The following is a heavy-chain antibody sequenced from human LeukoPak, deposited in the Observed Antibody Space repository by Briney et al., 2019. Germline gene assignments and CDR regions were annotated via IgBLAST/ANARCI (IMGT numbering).Heavy chain of an antibody. CDR1: GFTFSSYS. Sequence: GGSLRLSCAASGFTFSSYSMNWVRQAPGKGLEWVSSISSSSSYIYYADSVKGRFTISRDNSKNTLYLQMNSLRAEDTAVYYCANDLNWNGVDYWGQGTLVTVSS. CDR3: ANDLNWNGVDY. J-gene: IGHJ4*02. D-gene: IGHD1-1*01. V-gene: IGHV3-21*04. CDR2: ISSSSSYI.